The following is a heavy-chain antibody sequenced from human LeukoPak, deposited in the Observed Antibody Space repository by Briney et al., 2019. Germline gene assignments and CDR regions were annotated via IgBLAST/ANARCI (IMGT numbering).Heavy chain of an antibody. J-gene: IGHJ4*02. CDR1: GYTFTSYY. CDR3: ARDGGGITMVRGVQSPPDY. V-gene: IGHV1-46*01. D-gene: IGHD3-10*01. CDR2: MNPSGGST. Sequence: ASVKVSCKASGYTFTSYYMHWVRQAPGQGLEWMGIMNPSGGSTSYAQKFQGRVTMTRDTSTSTVYMELSSLRSEDTAVYYCARDGGGITMVRGVQSPPDYWGQGTLVTVSS.